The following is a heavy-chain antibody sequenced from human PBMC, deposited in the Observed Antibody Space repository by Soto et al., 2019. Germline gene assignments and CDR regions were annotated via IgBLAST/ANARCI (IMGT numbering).Heavy chain of an antibody. J-gene: IGHJ6*02. Sequence: GGSLRLSCAASGFTFSSYWMHWVRQAPGKGLVWVSRINSDGSNTSYADSVKGRFTISRDNAKNTLYLQMNSLRAEDTAVYYCARARSSSYYYYYGMDVWGQGTTVTVSS. CDR1: GFTFSSYW. V-gene: IGHV3-74*01. CDR3: ARARSSSYYYYYGMDV. D-gene: IGHD6-6*01. CDR2: INSDGSNT.